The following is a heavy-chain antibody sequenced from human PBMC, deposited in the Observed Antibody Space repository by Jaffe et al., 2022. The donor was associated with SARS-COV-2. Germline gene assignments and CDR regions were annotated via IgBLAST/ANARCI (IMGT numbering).Heavy chain of an antibody. Sequence: EVQLVESGGGLIQPGGSLRLSCAASGFTVSSNYMSWVRQAPGKGLEWVSVIYSGGSTYYADSVKGRFTISRDNSKNTLYLQMNSLRAEDTAVYYCARDSPPPHLHSSSWYEVSYGMDVWGQGTTVTVSS. CDR3: ARDSPPPHLHSSSWYEVSYGMDV. D-gene: IGHD6-13*01. J-gene: IGHJ6*02. CDR1: GFTVSSNY. V-gene: IGHV3-53*01. CDR2: IYSGGST.